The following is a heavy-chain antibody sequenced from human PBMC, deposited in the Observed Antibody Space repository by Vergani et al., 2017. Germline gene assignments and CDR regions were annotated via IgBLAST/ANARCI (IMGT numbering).Heavy chain of an antibody. J-gene: IGHJ4*02. Sequence: EVQLVESGGGVVRPGGSLRLSCAASGFTFSSYSMNWVRQAPGKGLEWVSSISSSSSYIYYADSVKGRFTISRDNAKNSLYLQMNSLRAEDTAVYYCARDMESGYEILQSGFDYRGQGTLVTVSS. CDR2: ISSSSSYI. CDR3: ARDMESGYEILQSGFDY. D-gene: IGHD5-12*01. CDR1: GFTFSSYS. V-gene: IGHV3-21*01.